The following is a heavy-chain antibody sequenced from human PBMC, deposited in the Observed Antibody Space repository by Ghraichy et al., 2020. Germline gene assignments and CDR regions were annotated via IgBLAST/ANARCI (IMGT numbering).Heavy chain of an antibody. V-gene: IGHV4-39*01. D-gene: IGHD7-27*01. CDR2: IYYSGST. CDR1: GGSISSSSYY. Sequence: SETLSLTCTVSGGSISSSSYYWGWIRQPPGKGLEWIGSIYYSGSTYYNPSLKSRVTISVDTSKNQFSLKLSSVTAADTAVYYCARQDWGTKALNIDIWGQGTMVTVSS. J-gene: IGHJ3*02. CDR3: ARQDWGTKALNIDI.